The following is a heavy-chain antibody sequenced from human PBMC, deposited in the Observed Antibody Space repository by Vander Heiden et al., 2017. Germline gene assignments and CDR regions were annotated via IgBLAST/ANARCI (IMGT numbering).Heavy chain of an antibody. V-gene: IGHV3-15*01. CDR1: GFTFSNAW. J-gene: IGHJ4*02. CDR3: TTVPRKEDYFDY. Sequence: EVQLVESGGGLVKPGGSLRLSSAASGFTFSNAWMSWVRQAPGKGLEWVGRIKSKTDGGTTDYAAPVKGRFTISRDDSKNTLYLQMNSLKTEDTAVYYCTTVPRKEDYFDYWGQGTLVTVSS. CDR2: IKSKTDGGTT.